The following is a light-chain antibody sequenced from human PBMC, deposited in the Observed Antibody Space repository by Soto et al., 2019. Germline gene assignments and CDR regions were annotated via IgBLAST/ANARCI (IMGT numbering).Light chain of an antibody. CDR3: QHYGTSPYT. J-gene: IGKJ2*01. V-gene: IGKV3-20*01. CDR1: QSVDSIN. Sequence: EIVLTQSPGTLSLSPGERATLSCRASQSVDSINLAWYQQKPGQAPRLLIYGASSWATGVPYRFSGSGSGTDFTLPISRLEPEDFAVYYCQHYGTSPYTFGQGTKLEIK. CDR2: GAS.